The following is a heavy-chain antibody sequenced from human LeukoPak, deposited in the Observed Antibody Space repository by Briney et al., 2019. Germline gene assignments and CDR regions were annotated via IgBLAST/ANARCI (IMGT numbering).Heavy chain of an antibody. D-gene: IGHD1-26*01. CDR3: ARLASGSWADY. CDR2: IYTSGST. Sequence: PSETLSLTCTVSGGSISSGSYYWSWIRQPAGKGLEWIGRIYTSGSTNYNPSLKSRVTISVDTSKNQFSLKLSSVTAADTAVYYCARLASGSWADYWGQGTLVTVSS. J-gene: IGHJ4*02. V-gene: IGHV4-61*02. CDR1: GGSISSGSYY.